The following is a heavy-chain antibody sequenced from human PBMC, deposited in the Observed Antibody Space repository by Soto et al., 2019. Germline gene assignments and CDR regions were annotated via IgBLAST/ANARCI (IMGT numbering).Heavy chain of an antibody. CDR2: INHSGST. D-gene: IGHD3-16*02. Sequence: SETLSLTCAVYGGSFSGYYWSWIRQPPGKGLEWIGEINHSGSTNYNPSLKSRVTISVDTSKNQFSLKLSSVTAADTAVYYCARGSYDYIWGSYRYSWFDPWGQGTLVTVSS. V-gene: IGHV4-34*01. J-gene: IGHJ5*02. CDR3: ARGSYDYIWGSYRYSWFDP. CDR1: GGSFSGYY.